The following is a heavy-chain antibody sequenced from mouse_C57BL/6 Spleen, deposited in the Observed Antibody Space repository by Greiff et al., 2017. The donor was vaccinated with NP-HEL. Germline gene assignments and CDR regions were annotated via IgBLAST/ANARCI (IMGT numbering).Heavy chain of an antibody. J-gene: IGHJ3*01. CDR3: AGASYCYGFAY. Sequence: EVMLVESGGGLVKPGGSLKLSCAASGFTFSSYAMSWVRQTPEKRLEWVATISAGGSYTYYPDNVKGRFTISRDNAKNNLYLQLSHLKSEDTAKYYCAGASYCYGFAYWGQGTLVTVSA. V-gene: IGHV5-4*03. D-gene: IGHD1-1*01. CDR2: ISAGGSYT. CDR1: GFTFSSYA.